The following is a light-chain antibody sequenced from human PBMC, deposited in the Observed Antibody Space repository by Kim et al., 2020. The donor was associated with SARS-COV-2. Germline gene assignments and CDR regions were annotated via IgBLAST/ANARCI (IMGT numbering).Light chain of an antibody. CDR2: GAS. J-gene: IGKJ4*01. CDR1: QSVSSSY. V-gene: IGKV3-20*01. Sequence: SPGERATLSCRASQSVSSSYLAWYQQKPGQAPWLLIYGASSRATGIPDRFSGSGSGTDFTLTISRLEPEDFAVYYCQQYGSSPLTFGGGTKVDIK. CDR3: QQYGSSPLT.